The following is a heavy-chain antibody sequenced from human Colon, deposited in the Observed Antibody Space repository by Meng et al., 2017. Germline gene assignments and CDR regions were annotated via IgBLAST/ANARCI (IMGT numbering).Heavy chain of an antibody. CDR3: ARVIGGWPYYFDY. D-gene: IGHD6-19*01. Sequence: LQVSGSGPARHSETLSLTCTVSGGSVTSGSPYWSWIRQPPEKRLEWIGYIFHSGSTNYNPSLKSRVTLSVDTSTNQFSLKLGSVTAADTAVYYCARVIGGWPYYFDYWGQGTLVTVSS. V-gene: IGHV4-61*01. J-gene: IGHJ4*02. CDR1: GGSVTSGSPY. CDR2: IFHSGST.